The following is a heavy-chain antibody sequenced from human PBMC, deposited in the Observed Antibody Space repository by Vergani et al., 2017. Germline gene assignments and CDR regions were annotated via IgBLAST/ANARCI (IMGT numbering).Heavy chain of an antibody. D-gene: IGHD4-17*01. J-gene: IGHJ4*02. Sequence: QVQLVESGGGVVQPGRSLRLSCAASGFTFSSYAMHWVRQAPGKGLEWVAVISYDGSNKYYADSVKGRFTISRDNSKNTLYLQMNSLRAEDTAVYYCARGASGDYVSSFDYWGQGTLVTDSS. CDR2: ISYDGSNK. CDR3: ARGASGDYVSSFDY. CDR1: GFTFSSYA. V-gene: IGHV3-30-3*01.